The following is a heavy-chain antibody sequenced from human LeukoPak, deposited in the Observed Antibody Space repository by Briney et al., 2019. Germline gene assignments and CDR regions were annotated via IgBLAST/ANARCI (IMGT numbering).Heavy chain of an antibody. CDR3: ARIWVAYSGVDY. V-gene: IGHV3-74*01. D-gene: IGHD1-26*01. CDR1: GFTFSSYW. Sequence: GGSLRLSCAASGFTFSSYWMQWVRQDPAKGLVLVSRINGDGSHTDYADSVKGRFTISRDNAKNTLYLQMNSLRVEDTAMYYCARIWVAYSGVDYRGQGALVTVSS. J-gene: IGHJ4*02. CDR2: INGDGSHT.